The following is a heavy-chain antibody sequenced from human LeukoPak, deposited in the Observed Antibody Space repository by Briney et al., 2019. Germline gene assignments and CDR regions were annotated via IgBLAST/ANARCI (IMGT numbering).Heavy chain of an antibody. CDR3: ARSMSRGVILTGYYY. CDR1: GGSFSGYY. CDR2: INHSGST. Sequence: SETLSLTCAVYGGSFSGYYWSWIRQPPGKGLEWLGEINHSGSTNYNPSLKSRVTISVDTSKNQFSLKLSSVTAADTAVYYCARSMSRGVILTGYYYWGQGTLVTVSS. J-gene: IGHJ4*02. V-gene: IGHV4-34*01. D-gene: IGHD3-9*01.